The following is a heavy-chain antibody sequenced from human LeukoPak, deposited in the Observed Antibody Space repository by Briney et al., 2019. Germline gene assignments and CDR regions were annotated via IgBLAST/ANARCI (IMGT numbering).Heavy chain of an antibody. CDR2: ISYDGSNK. J-gene: IGHJ4*02. D-gene: IGHD5-12*01. CDR3: ARDSPPYDRGDR. CDR1: AFTFRNYA. V-gene: IGHV3-30*04. Sequence: TGRSLRLSCAASAFTFRNYAIHWVRQAAGKGLEWVAVISYDGSNKFYADSVKGRFTISRDSSNYTLYLQMNSLRVEDTAVYYCARDSPPYDRGDRWGQGTLVTVSS.